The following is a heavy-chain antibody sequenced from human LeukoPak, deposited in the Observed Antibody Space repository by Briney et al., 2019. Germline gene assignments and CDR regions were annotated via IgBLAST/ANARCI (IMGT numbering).Heavy chain of an antibody. Sequence: PSETLSLTCGVSGDSIRSYYWSWIRQPARKGLEWIGHIYPSGTTNYNPSLKSRVTISVDKSKSQFSLRLTSVTSADTAVYYCAKVGDSSGWYWSDWGQGTLVTVSS. J-gene: IGHJ4*02. CDR1: GDSIRSYY. CDR2: IYPSGTT. CDR3: AKVGDSSGWYWSD. V-gene: IGHV4-4*07. D-gene: IGHD6-19*01.